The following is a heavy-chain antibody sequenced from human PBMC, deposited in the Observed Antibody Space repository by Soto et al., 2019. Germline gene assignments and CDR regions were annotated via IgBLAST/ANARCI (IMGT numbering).Heavy chain of an antibody. D-gene: IGHD6-6*01. J-gene: IGHJ6*02. Sequence: GESLKISCKGSGYSFTSYWIGWVRQMPGKGLEWMGIIYPGDSDTRYSPSFQGQVTISADKSISTAYLQWSSLKASDTAMYYCARRAAGYSSSSRYYYGMDVWGQGTKVKVS. V-gene: IGHV5-51*01. CDR2: IYPGDSDT. CDR3: ARRAAGYSSSSRYYYGMDV. CDR1: GYSFTSYW.